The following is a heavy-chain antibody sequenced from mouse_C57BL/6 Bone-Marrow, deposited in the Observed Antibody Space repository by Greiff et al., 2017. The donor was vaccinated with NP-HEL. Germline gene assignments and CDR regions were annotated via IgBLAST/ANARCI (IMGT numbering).Heavy chain of an antibody. J-gene: IGHJ2*01. CDR3: AREDSSGYPDY. CDR2: INYDGSST. CDR1: GFTFSDYY. D-gene: IGHD3-2*02. V-gene: IGHV5-16*01. Sequence: EVNVVESEGGLVQPGSSMELSCTASGFTFSDYYMAWVRQVPEKGLEWVANINYDGSSTYYLDSLKSRFIISRDNAKNILYLQMSSLKSEDTATYYCAREDSSGYPDYWGQGTTLTVSS.